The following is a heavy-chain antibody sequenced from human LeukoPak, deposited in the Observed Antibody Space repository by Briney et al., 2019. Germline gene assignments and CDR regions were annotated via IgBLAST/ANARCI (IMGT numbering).Heavy chain of an antibody. V-gene: IGHV1-8*02. CDR3: ARTPMFYYDSSGYERRSPQDY. CDR2: MNPKSGNA. D-gene: IGHD3-22*01. J-gene: IGHJ4*02. Sequence: ASVKVSFKASGYAFTTYDINWVRQSTGQGRERMGWMNPKSGNAGYAQKFQGRVTMTRNISISTAYMELSSLRSQDTAVYYCARTPMFYYDSSGYERRSPQDYWGQGPLVTVSS. CDR1: GYAFTTYD.